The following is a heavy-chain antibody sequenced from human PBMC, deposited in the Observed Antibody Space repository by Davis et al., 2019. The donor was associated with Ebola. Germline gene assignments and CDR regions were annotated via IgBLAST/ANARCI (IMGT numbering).Heavy chain of an antibody. Sequence: GESLKISCAASGFTFSSYAMHWVRQAPGKGLEWVAVISYDGSNKYYADSVKGRFTISRDNSKNTLYLQMNSLRAEDTAVYYCARDATHYWYFDLWGRGTLVTVSS. V-gene: IGHV3-30-3*01. CDR2: ISYDGSNK. J-gene: IGHJ2*01. CDR3: ARDATHYWYFDL. D-gene: IGHD2-15*01. CDR1: GFTFSSYA.